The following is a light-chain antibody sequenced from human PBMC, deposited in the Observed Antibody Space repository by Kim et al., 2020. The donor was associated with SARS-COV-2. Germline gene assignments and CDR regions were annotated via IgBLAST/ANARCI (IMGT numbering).Light chain of an antibody. V-gene: IGLV1-47*01. J-gene: IGLJ3*02. CDR1: TSNIGNYY. CDR3: AAWDGSVSAWV. Sequence: GPGVSISCYGITSNIGNYYVSWYQDFPGTAPILLIYRSNQRSEGVPDRFSGSRSGTSASLAISGLRSEDEADYYCAAWDGSVSAWVFGGGTKVTVL. CDR2: RSN.